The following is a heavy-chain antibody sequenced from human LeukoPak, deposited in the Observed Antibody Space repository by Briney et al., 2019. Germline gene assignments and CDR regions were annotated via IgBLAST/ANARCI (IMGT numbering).Heavy chain of an antibody. J-gene: IGHJ3*02. CDR1: GGSISSYY. V-gene: IGHV4-59*08. CDR3: ARRTDDGGNSFSDCDI. Sequence: SETLSLTFTVSGGSISSYYWSWIRQPPGKGLEWIGYIYYSGSTNYNPSLKSRVTISVDTSKNQFSLKLSSVTAADTAVYYCARRTDDGGNSFSDCDIWGQGTMVTVSS. D-gene: IGHD4-23*01. CDR2: IYYSGST.